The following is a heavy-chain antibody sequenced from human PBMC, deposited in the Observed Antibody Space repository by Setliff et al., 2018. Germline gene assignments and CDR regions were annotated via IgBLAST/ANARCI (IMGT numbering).Heavy chain of an antibody. D-gene: IGHD5-12*01. V-gene: IGHV3-74*01. Sequence: SGGSLRLSCAASGFTISKYWMHWVRQIPGKGLVWVSRIKRDGSITNYADSVKGRFTISRDNARNTLYLQMNSLRAEDTAIYYCTYDHFDSWGQGTLVTVSS. J-gene: IGHJ4*02. CDR3: TYDHFDS. CDR1: GFTISKYW. CDR2: IKRDGSIT.